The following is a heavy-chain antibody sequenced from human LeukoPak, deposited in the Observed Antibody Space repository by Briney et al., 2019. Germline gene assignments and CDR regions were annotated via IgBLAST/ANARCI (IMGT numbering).Heavy chain of an antibody. Sequence: HPGGSLRLSCAASGFTFSNYGMHWVRQAPGKGLEWVAVISYDGSDKYYADSVEGRFTISRDTSKNTLYLQMNSLRGEDTAVYYCARAENWNYVYWGQGTLVTVSS. CDR2: ISYDGSDK. J-gene: IGHJ1*01. CDR3: ARAENWNYVY. D-gene: IGHD1-7*01. V-gene: IGHV3-30*03. CDR1: GFTFSNYG.